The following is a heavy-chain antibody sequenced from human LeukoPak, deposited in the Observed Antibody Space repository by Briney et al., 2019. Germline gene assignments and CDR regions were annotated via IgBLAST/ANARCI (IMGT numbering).Heavy chain of an antibody. CDR2: IKQDGSEK. Sequence: PGGSLRLSCAASGFTFSSYWMTWVRQAPGKGLECVANIKQDGSEKYYVDSVKDRFTVSRVNAKNSLYLQMNNLRAEDTAVYYCATEPGPFTAGYPYDQWGQGTLVTVSS. J-gene: IGHJ4*02. V-gene: IGHV3-7*01. D-gene: IGHD5-12*01. CDR1: GFTFSSYW. CDR3: ATEPGPFTAGYPYDQ.